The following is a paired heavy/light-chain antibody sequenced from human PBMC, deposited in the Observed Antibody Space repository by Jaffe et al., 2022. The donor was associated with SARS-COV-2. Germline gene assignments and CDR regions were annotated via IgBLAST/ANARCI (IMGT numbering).Light chain of an antibody. CDR1: QTVNSD. V-gene: IGKV3-15*01. Sequence: EILLTQFPATLSVSPGERATLSCGASQTVNSDLAWYQQKPGQAPRLLIFGASTRATGVPARFSGSGSGTEFTLTISSLQSEDFAVYYCQQYNNWPKTFGQGTKVEI. CDR2: GAS. CDR3: QQYNNWPKT. J-gene: IGKJ1*01.
Heavy chain of an antibody. V-gene: IGHV1-24*01. CDR2: FDVADGDK. D-gene: IGHD3-10*01. Sequence: QVQLVQSGTEVKKPGAPVKVSCKVSGYTLNDLCFHWVRQTPGKGLEWMGAFDVADGDKIFAQNFQGRVSVYVDTSTDTAYMELSSLTSGDTAVYYCAAARGLLSWFDAWGQGTLVTVSS. CDR1: GYTLNDLC. CDR3: AAARGLLSWFDA. J-gene: IGHJ5*02.